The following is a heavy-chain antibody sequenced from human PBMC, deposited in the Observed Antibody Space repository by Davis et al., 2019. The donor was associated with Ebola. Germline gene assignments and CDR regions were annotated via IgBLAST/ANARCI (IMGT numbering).Heavy chain of an antibody. Sequence: GESLKISCVASGFKLSAQWMSWVRQAPGKGLEWVADIKEDGSEIQYVDSVKGRVTISRDNAKNSLFLQMNSLRAEDTAAYYCARDFGRGADFRGQGTVVTVSS. CDR2: IKEDGSEI. V-gene: IGHV3-7*01. CDR3: ARDFGRGADF. D-gene: IGHD2/OR15-2a*01. CDR1: GFKLSAQW. J-gene: IGHJ4*02.